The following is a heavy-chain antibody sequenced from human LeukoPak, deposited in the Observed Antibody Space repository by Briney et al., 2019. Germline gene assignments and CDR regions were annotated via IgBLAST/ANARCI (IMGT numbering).Heavy chain of an antibody. CDR1: GYTSTNYG. V-gene: IGHV1-2*02. D-gene: IGHD2-21*01. CDR2: INPNSGGT. CDR3: ARMVNAFDI. Sequence: ASVKVSCKASGYTSTNYGISWVRQAPGQGLEWMGWINPNSGGTNYAQKFQGRVTMTRDTSISTAYMELSRLRSDDTAVYYCARMVNAFDIWGQGTMVTVSS. J-gene: IGHJ3*02.